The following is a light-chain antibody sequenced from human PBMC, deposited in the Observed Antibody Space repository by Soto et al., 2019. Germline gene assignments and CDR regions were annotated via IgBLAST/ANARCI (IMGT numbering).Light chain of an antibody. V-gene: IGKV3-11*01. CDR2: DAS. CDR1: QSVTNS. J-gene: IGKJ4*01. Sequence: EIVLTQSPATLSLSPGERATLSCRASQSVTNSLAWYQQKPGQAPRLLVYDASNRATGIPTRFSGSGSGTDFTRTISNLEPEDFAVYYCQQHISWPLTFGGGTKVEIK. CDR3: QQHISWPLT.